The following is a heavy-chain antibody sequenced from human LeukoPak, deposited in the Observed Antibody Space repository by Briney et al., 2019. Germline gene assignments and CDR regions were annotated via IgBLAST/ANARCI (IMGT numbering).Heavy chain of an antibody. Sequence: SETLSLTCTVSGVSINSHYWTWIRQPAGTGLEWIWRIYISGSTDYSPSLKSRVTMSVDTSKNQFSLRLNSVTAADTAVYYCARALNPLTGTYYFAYWGQGTLVTVSS. CDR3: ARALNPLTGTYYFAY. V-gene: IGHV4-4*07. CDR2: IYISGST. J-gene: IGHJ4*02. CDR1: GVSINSHY.